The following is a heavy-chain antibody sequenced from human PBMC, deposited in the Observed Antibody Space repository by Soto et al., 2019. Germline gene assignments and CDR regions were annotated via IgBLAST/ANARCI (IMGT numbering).Heavy chain of an antibody. V-gene: IGHV1-18*04. D-gene: IGHD4-17*01. J-gene: IGHJ4*01. CDR1: GYTFTTYG. Sequence: QVQLVQSGAEVKKPGASVKVSCKASGYTFTTYGITWVRQAPGQGLEWMGWISAYSGNTNYAQKSQGRLTVTTDTSTNTAYMDLRSLRSDDTAVYYCARVVKAGDYGDYGRYYFDYWGHGTLVTVSS. CDR3: ARVVKAGDYGDYGRYYFDY. CDR2: ISAYSGNT.